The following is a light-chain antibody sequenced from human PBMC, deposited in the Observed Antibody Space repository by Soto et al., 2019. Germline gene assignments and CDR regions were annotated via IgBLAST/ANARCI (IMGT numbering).Light chain of an antibody. CDR2: DAS. CDR3: QQYNSIRGT. V-gene: IGKV1-5*01. CDR1: QHISDY. J-gene: IGKJ1*01. Sequence: DTRLTQSPSSLSASVGDRVTITCQASQHISDYLNWYQQKPGKAPKLLIYDASSLESGVPSRFSGSGSGTEFTLTISSLQPDDFATYYCQQYNSIRGTFGQGTKVDIK.